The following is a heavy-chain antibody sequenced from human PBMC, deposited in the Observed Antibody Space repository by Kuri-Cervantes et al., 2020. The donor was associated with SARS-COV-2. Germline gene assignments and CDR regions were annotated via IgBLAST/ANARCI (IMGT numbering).Heavy chain of an antibody. V-gene: IGHV3-73*01. J-gene: IGHJ4*02. CDR1: GFTFSSYA. Sequence: ETLSLTCAASGFTFSSYAVHWVRQASGKGLEWVGRVRGKANNYATAYAASVKGRFTISRDDSKNMAYLQMNSLKTEDTAVYYCTTLIDYWGQGALVTVSS. CDR3: TTLIDY. CDR2: VRGKANNYAT.